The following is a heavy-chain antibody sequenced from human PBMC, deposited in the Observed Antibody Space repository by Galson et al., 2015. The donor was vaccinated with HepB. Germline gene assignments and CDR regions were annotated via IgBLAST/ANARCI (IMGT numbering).Heavy chain of an antibody. CDR3: ARDGASYDILTGLDY. V-gene: IGHV1-3*01. CDR2: INAGNGNT. D-gene: IGHD3-9*01. Sequence: SVKVSCKASGYTFTSYAMHWVRQAPGQRLEWMGWINAGNGNTKYSQKFQGRVTITRDTSASTAYMELSSLRSEDTAVYYCARDGASYDILTGLDYWGQGTLVTVSS. CDR1: GYTFTSYA. J-gene: IGHJ4*02.